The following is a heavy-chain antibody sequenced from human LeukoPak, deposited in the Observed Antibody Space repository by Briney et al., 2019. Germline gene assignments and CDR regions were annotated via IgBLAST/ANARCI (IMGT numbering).Heavy chain of an antibody. J-gene: IGHJ5*02. Sequence: SETLSLTCTVFGGSISLYYWSWIRQSAAKGLEWIGRIYISGKTTHNSSLKSRVTMSVDMSKNQVSLKLSSVTAADTAVYYCAKGVLWFGELSFDPWGQGTLVTVSS. D-gene: IGHD3-10*01. CDR2: IYISGKT. V-gene: IGHV4-4*07. CDR1: GGSISLYY. CDR3: AKGVLWFGELSFDP.